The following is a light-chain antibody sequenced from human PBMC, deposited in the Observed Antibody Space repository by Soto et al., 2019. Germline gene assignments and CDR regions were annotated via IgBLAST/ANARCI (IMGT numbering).Light chain of an antibody. CDR1: QDINSY. V-gene: IGKV1-13*02. J-gene: IGKJ5*01. Sequence: AIQLTQSPSSLSASIGDRVTITCRASQDINSYLAWYQQKPGKAPNLLIYEASILQRGVPSRFSGSNSGTDFTLTISSLQPDDFATYFCQQYNSFSLITFGQGTRLEIK. CDR2: EAS. CDR3: QQYNSFSLIT.